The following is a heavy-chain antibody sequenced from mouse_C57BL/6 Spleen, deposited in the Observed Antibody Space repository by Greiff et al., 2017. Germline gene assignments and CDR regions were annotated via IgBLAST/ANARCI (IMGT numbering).Heavy chain of an antibody. Sequence: EVMLVESGEGLVKPGGSLKLSCAASGFTFSSYAMSWVRQTPEKRLEWVAYISSGGDYIYYADTVKGRFTISRDNARNTLYLQMSSLKSEDTAMYYCTRDHYYGSSYYFDYWGQGTTLTVSS. J-gene: IGHJ2*01. CDR2: ISSGGDYI. CDR3: TRDHYYGSSYYFDY. D-gene: IGHD1-1*01. V-gene: IGHV5-9-1*02. CDR1: GFTFSSYA.